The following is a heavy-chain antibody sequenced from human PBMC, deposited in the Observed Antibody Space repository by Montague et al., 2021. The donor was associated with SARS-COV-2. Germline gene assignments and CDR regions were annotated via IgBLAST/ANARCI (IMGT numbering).Heavy chain of an antibody. J-gene: IGHJ4*02. D-gene: IGHD6-13*01. V-gene: IGHV4-34*01. CDR1: VGPSVVTT. CDR3: ARDRYSSSWYGQKYYFDY. Sequence: SETLSPPALSMVGPSVVTTGAGSASPPGKGLEWIGEINHSGSTNYNPSLKSRVTISVDTSKNQFSLKLSSVTAADTAVYYCARDRYSSSWYGQKYYFDYWGQGTLVTVSS. CDR2: INHSGST.